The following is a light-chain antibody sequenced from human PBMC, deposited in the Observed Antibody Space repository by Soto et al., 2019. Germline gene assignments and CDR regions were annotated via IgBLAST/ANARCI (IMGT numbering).Light chain of an antibody. CDR2: DVS. CDR3: CSYAGSYTFYV. CDR1: SSDVGGYNY. V-gene: IGLV2-11*01. J-gene: IGLJ1*01. Sequence: SVLTQPRSVXASPGQSVTISCTGTSSDVGGYNYVSWYQQHPGKAPKLLIYDVSKRPSAVPDRFSGSKSGNTASLNISGLQAEDEADYYCCSYAGSYTFYVFGTGTKATVL.